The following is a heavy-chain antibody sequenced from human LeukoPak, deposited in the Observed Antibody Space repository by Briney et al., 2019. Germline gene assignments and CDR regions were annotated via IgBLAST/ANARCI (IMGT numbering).Heavy chain of an antibody. Sequence: SVKVSCKASGGTFSSYAISWVRQAPGQGLEWMGRIIPILGIANYAQKFQGRVTITADKSTSTAYMELSSLRSEDTAVYYCATPDGSIAARPGRVTDPFDYWGQGTPVTVSS. D-gene: IGHD6-6*01. CDR3: ATPDGSIAARPGRVTDPFDY. CDR2: IIPILGIA. J-gene: IGHJ4*02. V-gene: IGHV1-69*04. CDR1: GGTFSSYA.